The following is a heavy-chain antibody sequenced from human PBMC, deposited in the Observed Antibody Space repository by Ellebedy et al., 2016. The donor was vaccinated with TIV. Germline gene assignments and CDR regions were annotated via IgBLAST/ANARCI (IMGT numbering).Heavy chain of an antibody. D-gene: IGHD2-15*01. CDR2: ISGGVGNT. CDR1: GFTFSNYV. V-gene: IGHV3-23*01. CDR3: AKGCGGSCYWEAY. Sequence: GESLKISCAASGFTFSNYVMSWVRQAPGKGLEWVSYISGGVGNTYYADSVKGRFTISRDNSKNKLYLQMNSLRAEDTAVYYCAKGCGGSCYWEAYWGQGTLVTVSS. J-gene: IGHJ4*02.